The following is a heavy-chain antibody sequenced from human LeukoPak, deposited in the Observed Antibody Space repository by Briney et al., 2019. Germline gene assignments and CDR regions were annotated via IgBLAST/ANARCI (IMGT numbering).Heavy chain of an antibody. Sequence: SETLSLTCTVSGGSISSYYWSWIRQPPGKGLEWIGYIYYSGSTNYNPSLKSRVTISVDTSKNQFSLKLSSVTAADTAVYYCASTMVRGVHDALDIWGQGTMVTVSS. D-gene: IGHD3-10*01. CDR1: GGSISSYY. CDR2: IYYSGST. J-gene: IGHJ3*02. V-gene: IGHV4-59*01. CDR3: ASTMVRGVHDALDI.